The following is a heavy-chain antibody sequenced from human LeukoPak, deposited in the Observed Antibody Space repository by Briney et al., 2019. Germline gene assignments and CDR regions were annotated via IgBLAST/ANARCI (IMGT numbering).Heavy chain of an antibody. J-gene: IGHJ4*02. V-gene: IGHV1-2*02. CDR2: INPSGGGT. D-gene: IGHD3-22*01. Sequence: ASVKVSCKASGYTFTSYYMHWVRQAPGQGLEWMGIINPSGGGTNYAQKFQGRVTMTRDTSISTAYMELSRLSSDDTAVYYCARDYYDSSGFLWYWGQGTLVTVSS. CDR1: GYTFTSYY. CDR3: ARDYYDSSGFLWY.